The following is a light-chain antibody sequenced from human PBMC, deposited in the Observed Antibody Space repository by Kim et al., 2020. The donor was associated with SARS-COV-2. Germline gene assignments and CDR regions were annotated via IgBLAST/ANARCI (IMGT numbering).Light chain of an antibody. CDR1: QSISSW. CDR3: QQYNTMT. J-gene: IGKJ1*01. V-gene: IGKV1-5*01. Sequence: LSAYVGDRVTITCRASQSISSWLAWYQQKPGKAPKLLIYDASSLESGVPSRFSGSGSGTEFTLTISSLQPDDFATYYCQQYNTMTFGQGTKVDIK. CDR2: DAS.